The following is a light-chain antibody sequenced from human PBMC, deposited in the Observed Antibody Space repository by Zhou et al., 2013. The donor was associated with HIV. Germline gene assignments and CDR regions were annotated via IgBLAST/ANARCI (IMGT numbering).Light chain of an antibody. V-gene: IGKV2-28*01. CDR3: MQALQTPT. CDR2: MGS. J-gene: IGKJ1*01. CDR1: RTLLHSNGYNY. Sequence: DIVMTQSPVSLPVTPGEPASISCRSSRTLLHSNGYNYLDWYLQKPGQSPQVLIYMGSNRASGVPDRFSGSGSGTDFTLKISRVEAEDVGVYYCMQALQTPTFGQGTKVEIK.